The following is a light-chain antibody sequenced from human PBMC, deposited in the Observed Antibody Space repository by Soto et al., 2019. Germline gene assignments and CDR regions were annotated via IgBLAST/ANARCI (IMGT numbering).Light chain of an antibody. CDR3: QQYHIWPPWT. CDR1: QSIRSN. V-gene: IGKV3-15*01. J-gene: IGKJ1*01. CDR2: GAS. Sequence: EIVMTQSPDTLSVSPGEGATLSCRVSQSIRSNLAWYQQRPGQAPRLLMYGASTRADGSPARFTGSGSGTEFTLTISSLQSEDFAVYYCQQYHIWPPWTSGQGTKVELK.